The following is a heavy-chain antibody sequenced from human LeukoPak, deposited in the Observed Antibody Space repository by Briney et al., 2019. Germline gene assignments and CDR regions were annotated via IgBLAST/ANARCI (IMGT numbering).Heavy chain of an antibody. V-gene: IGHV4-59*01. Sequence: PSETLSLTCTVSGASISSYYWSWIRQPPGKGLEWIGYIYYSGSTDYNPSLKSRVTISVDTSKNQFSLRLSSVTAADTAVYYCARGSVWFGEPTTIDFWGQGTLVTVSS. CDR1: GASISSYY. J-gene: IGHJ4*02. D-gene: IGHD3-10*01. CDR2: IYYSGST. CDR3: ARGSVWFGEPTTIDF.